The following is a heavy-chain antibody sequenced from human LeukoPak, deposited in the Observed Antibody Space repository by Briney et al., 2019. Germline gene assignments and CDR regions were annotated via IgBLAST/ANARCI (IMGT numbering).Heavy chain of an antibody. CDR3: AKGPRYGAEDY. V-gene: IGHV3-23*01. CDR2: ISISGGTT. Sequence: GGSLRLSCATFGFTFSSYGMTWVRQAPGKGLEWVSTISISGGTTYYADSVKGRSSISRDNSKSTVYLQLNSLRAEDTAVYYCAKGPRYGAEDYWGQGTLVTVSS. CDR1: GFTFSSYG. D-gene: IGHD4-17*01. J-gene: IGHJ4*02.